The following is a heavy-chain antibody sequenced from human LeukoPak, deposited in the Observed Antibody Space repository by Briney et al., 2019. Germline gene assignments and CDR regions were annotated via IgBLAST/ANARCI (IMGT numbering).Heavy chain of an antibody. CDR3: AREGDSSGYGAFDI. Sequence: PSETLSLTCTVSGGSISSYYWSWIRQPPGKGLEWIGYIYYSGSTNYNPSLKSRVTISVDTSKNQFSLKLSSVTAADTAVYYCAREGDSSGYGAFDIWGQGTMVTVSS. J-gene: IGHJ3*02. D-gene: IGHD3-22*01. V-gene: IGHV4-59*12. CDR1: GGSISSYY. CDR2: IYYSGST.